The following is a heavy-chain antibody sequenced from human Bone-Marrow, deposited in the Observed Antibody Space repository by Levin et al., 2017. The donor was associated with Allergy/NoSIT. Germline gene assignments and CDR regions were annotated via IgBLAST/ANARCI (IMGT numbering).Heavy chain of an antibody. D-gene: IGHD5-12*01. J-gene: IGHJ6*02. V-gene: IGHV1-58*01. CDR1: GFTFTSSA. CDR2: IVVGSGNT. CDR3: AAPDIVATISYYYYYGMDV. Sequence: ASVKVSCKASGFTFTSSAVQWVRQARGQRLEWIGWIVVGSGNTNYAQKFQERVTITRDMSTSTAYMELSSLRSEDTAVYYCAAPDIVATISYYYYYGMDVWGQGTTVTVSS.